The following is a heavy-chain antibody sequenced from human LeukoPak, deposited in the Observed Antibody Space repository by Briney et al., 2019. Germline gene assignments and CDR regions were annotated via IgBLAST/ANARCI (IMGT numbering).Heavy chain of an antibody. CDR1: GFTFSSYW. D-gene: IGHD1-26*01. CDR3: ARQLRGLDFDY. Sequence: GGSLRLSCAASGFTFSSYWMHWVRQAPGKGLVWVSRINSDGSSTIYADSVKGRFTISRDNAKNTLYLQMNSLRAEDTAVYYCARQLRGLDFDYWGQGTLVTVSS. CDR2: INSDGSST. J-gene: IGHJ4*02. V-gene: IGHV3-74*01.